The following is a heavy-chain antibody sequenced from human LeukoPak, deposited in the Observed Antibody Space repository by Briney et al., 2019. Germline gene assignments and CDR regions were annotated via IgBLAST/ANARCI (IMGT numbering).Heavy chain of an antibody. D-gene: IGHD5-18*01. CDR1: GFTFNNNA. CDR2: ISATGGAT. CDR3: EKADGVTPE. Sequence: GGSLRLSCAVSGFTFNNNAMSWVRQAPGKGLECVSAISATGGATYYADSVKGRITISRDNSKSTLYLQMNSLRAEDTAVYYCEKADGVTPEWGQGTLVTVSS. V-gene: IGHV3-23*01. J-gene: IGHJ4*02.